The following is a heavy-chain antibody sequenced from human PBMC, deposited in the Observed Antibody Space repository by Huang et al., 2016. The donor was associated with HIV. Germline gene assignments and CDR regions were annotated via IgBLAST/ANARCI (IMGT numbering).Heavy chain of an antibody. CDR3: ARLVVGFDY. J-gene: IGHJ4*02. D-gene: IGHD2-2*01. CDR1: GYTFTSYD. CDR2: MNPNSGNT. Sequence: QVQLVQSGAEVKKPGASVKVSCKASGYTFTSYDINWGRQATGQGRELIGWMNPNSGNTGYAQKFQGRVTITRNTSISTAYMKLSSLRSEDTAVYYCARLVVGFDYWGQGTLVTVSS. V-gene: IGHV1-8*03.